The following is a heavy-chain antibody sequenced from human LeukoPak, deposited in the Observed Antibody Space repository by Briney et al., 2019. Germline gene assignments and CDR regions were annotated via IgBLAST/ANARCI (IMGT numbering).Heavy chain of an antibody. CDR3: AREFSSKLEWLAYVTGDDAFDV. CDR1: GYSFTGYH. D-gene: IGHD3-3*01. V-gene: IGHV1-2*02. CDR2: VNPKTGGT. Sequence: ASVKVSCKAFGYSFTGYHLHWVRQAPRQGLEWMGWVNPKTGGTNYARKFQGRVTMTRDTSINTVNMELSRLTSDDTAVYYCAREFSSKLEWLAYVTGDDAFDVWGQRTMMTVS. J-gene: IGHJ3*01.